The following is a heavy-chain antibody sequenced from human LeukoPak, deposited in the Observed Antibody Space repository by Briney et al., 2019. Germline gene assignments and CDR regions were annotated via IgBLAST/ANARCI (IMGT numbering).Heavy chain of an antibody. V-gene: IGHV4-31*03. J-gene: IGHJ4*02. CDR3: ARDVYSYGPDY. CDR2: IYYGGDT. Sequence: PSQTLSLTCTVSGGSISSGGYYWSWIRQHPGQGLEWIGYIYYGGDTKYNPSLKSRVTTSVDTSKNQFSLKLSSVTAADTAVYYCARDVYSYGPDYWGQGTLVTVSS. CDR1: GGSISSGGYY. D-gene: IGHD5-18*01.